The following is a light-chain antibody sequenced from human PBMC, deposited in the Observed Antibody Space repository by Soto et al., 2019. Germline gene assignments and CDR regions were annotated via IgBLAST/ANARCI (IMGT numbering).Light chain of an antibody. CDR3: SSYAGSNNHVL. Sequence: QSALTQPPSASGSPGQSVTISCTGTSSDVGGYHYVSWYQQHPGKAPKLMIYEVSKRPSGVPDRFSGSKSGNTASLTVSGIQAEDEADYYCSSYAGSNNHVLFGGGTKLTVL. CDR2: EVS. CDR1: SSDVGGYHY. J-gene: IGLJ2*01. V-gene: IGLV2-8*01.